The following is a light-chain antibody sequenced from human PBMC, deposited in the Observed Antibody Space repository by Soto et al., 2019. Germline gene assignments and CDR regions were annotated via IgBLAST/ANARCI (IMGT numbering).Light chain of an antibody. V-gene: IGKV4-1*01. J-gene: IGKJ4*01. CDR3: QQYYSTPLT. Sequence: DIVMTQSPDSLAVSLGERATINCKSSQSVLYSSNNKNYLAWYQQKPGQPPKLLIYWASTRESGVPDRFSGSGSGTYFTLTISSLQAEDVAVCYCQQYYSTPLTFGGGTKVEIK. CDR1: QSVLYSSNNKNY. CDR2: WAS.